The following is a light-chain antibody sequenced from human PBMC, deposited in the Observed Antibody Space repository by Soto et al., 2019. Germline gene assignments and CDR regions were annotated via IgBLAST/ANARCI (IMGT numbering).Light chain of an antibody. V-gene: IGKV1-5*03. Sequence: DIQMTQSPSTLSASVGDRVTITCRASQSISSWLAWYQQKQGTAPKLLIFTASSLQSGDPSRFSGRGSGTEFTLTISSLQPDDFATYYCQQYSSYPYTFGQGTKREIK. CDR1: QSISSW. CDR2: TAS. CDR3: QQYSSYPYT. J-gene: IGKJ2*01.